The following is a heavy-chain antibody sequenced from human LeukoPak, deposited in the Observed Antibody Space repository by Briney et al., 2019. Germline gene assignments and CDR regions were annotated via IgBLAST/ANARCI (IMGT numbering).Heavy chain of an antibody. Sequence: SETLSLTCAVYGGSFSGYYWSWIRQPPGKGLEWIGEVNHSGSTNYNPSLKSRVTISVDTSKNQFSLKLSSVTAADTAVYYCEVYYYDSSGYYFFDYWGQGTLVTVSS. CDR3: EVYYYDSSGYYFFDY. D-gene: IGHD3-22*01. CDR1: GGSFSGYY. CDR2: VNHSGST. J-gene: IGHJ4*02. V-gene: IGHV4-34*01.